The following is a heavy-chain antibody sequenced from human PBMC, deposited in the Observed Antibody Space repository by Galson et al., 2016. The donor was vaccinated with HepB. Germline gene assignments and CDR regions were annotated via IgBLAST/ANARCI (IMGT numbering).Heavy chain of an antibody. CDR2: INHSGNT. CDR1: GGSFSDSY. J-gene: IGHJ3*02. D-gene: IGHD3-10*01. CDR3: ARGGRPRI. Sequence: SETLSLTCAAYGGSFSDSYWSWIRQPPGKGLEWIGAINHSGNTNYNPSLKSRVTISVDTSKNQFSLNLSSVTAADTAVYYCARGGRPRIWGQGTMVTVSS. V-gene: IGHV4-34*01.